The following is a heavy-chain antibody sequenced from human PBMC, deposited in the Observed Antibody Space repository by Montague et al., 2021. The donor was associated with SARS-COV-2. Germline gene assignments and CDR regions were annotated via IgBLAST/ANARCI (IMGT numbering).Heavy chain of an antibody. D-gene: IGHD3-10*01. J-gene: IGHJ6*03. CDR2: IHHGGST. V-gene: IGHV4-34*01. CDR1: GGSFSTYS. Sequence: SETLSLTCAVHGGSFSTYSWNWIRQPPGKGLEWIGEIHHGGSTNYNPSLKSRVTISADTSKNQFSLKLTSVAAADTAVYYCARLGDGVVPSPILGVGPYYSYDYMDVWGKGTTVTGSS. CDR3: ARLGDGVVPSPILGVGPYYSYDYMDV.